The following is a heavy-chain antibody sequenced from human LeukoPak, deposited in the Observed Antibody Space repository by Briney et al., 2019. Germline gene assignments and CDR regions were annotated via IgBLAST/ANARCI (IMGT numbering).Heavy chain of an antibody. V-gene: IGHV3-20*04. J-gene: IGHJ4*02. CDR1: GFTFDDYG. CDR3: AKDRGYYDSSVPAGY. CDR2: INWNGGST. Sequence: PGGSLRLSCAASGFTFDDYGMSWVRQAPGKGLEWVSGINWNGGSTGYADSVKGRFTISRDNAKNSLYLQMNSLRAEDTAVYYCAKDRGYYDSSVPAGYWGQGTLVTVSS. D-gene: IGHD3-22*01.